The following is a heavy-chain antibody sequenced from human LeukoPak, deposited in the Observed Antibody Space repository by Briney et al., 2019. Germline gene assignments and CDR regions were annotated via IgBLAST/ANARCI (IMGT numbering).Heavy chain of an antibody. CDR2: ISFIGTT. CDR1: GGSINSYY. D-gene: IGHD5-12*01. Sequence: SETLSLTCTVSGGSINSYYWSWIRQPPGKGLEWIGYISFIGTTDYNPSLKSRVTMSVDTSRNQFSLRLSSVTAADTAVYYCARHDIVSRAFDIWGQGTMVTVSP. V-gene: IGHV4-59*08. CDR3: ARHDIVSRAFDI. J-gene: IGHJ3*02.